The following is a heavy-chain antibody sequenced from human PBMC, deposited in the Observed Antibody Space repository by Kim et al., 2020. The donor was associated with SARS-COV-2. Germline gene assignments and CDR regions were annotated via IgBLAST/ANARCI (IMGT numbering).Heavy chain of an antibody. D-gene: IGHD3-10*01. CDR2: IYYSGST. V-gene: IGHV4-59*13. CDR1: GGSISSYY. Sequence: SETLSLTCTVSGGSISSYYWSWIRQPPGKGLEWIGYIYYSGSTNYNPSLKSRVTISVDTSKNQFSLQLSSVTAADTAGYYCARDSGGYFDYWGQGTLVTVSS. J-gene: IGHJ4*02. CDR3: ARDSGGYFDY.